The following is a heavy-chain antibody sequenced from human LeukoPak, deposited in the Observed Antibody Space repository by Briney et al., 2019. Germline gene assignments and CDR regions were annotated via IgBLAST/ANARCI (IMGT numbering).Heavy chain of an antibody. Sequence: SETLSLTCAVYGGSFSGYYWSWIRQPPGKGLEWIGEINHSGSTNYNPSLKSRVTLSVDTSKNQFSLKLSSVTAADTAVYYCARYSSSPFDYWGQGTLVTVSS. CDR1: GGSFSGYY. CDR3: ARYSSSPFDY. V-gene: IGHV4-34*01. CDR2: INHSGST. D-gene: IGHD6-6*01. J-gene: IGHJ4*02.